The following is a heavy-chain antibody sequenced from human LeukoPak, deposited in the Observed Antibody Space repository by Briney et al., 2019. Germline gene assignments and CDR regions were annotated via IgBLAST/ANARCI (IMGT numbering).Heavy chain of an antibody. CDR2: IKQDGSEK. CDR3: ARDNRDYEVHYYYYYMDV. Sequence: GGSLRLSCAASGFTFSSYWMSWVRQAPGKGLEWVANIKQDGSEKYYVDSVKGRFTISRDNAKNSPYLQMNSLRAEDTAVYYCARDNRDYEVHYYYYYMDVWGKGTTVTVSS. CDR1: GFTFSSYW. D-gene: IGHD4-17*01. V-gene: IGHV3-7*01. J-gene: IGHJ6*03.